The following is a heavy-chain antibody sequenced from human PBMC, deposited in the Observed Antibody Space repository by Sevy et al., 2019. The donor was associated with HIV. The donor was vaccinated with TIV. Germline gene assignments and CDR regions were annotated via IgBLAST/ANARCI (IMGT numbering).Heavy chain of an antibody. V-gene: IGHV4-59*12. CDR2: IYYSGST. Sequence: SETLSLTCTVSGGSISSYYWSWIRQPPGKGLEWIGYIYYSGSTNYNPSLKSRVTISVDPSKNQFSLRLSSVTAADTAVYYCARLAPIGNWFDPWGQGTLVTVSS. D-gene: IGHD3-10*01. CDR3: ARLAPIGNWFDP. J-gene: IGHJ5*02. CDR1: GGSISSYY.